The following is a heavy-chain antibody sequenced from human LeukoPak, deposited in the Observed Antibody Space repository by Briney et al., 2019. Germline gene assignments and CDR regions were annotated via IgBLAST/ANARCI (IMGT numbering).Heavy chain of an antibody. CDR2: ISSSSSYI. J-gene: IGHJ4*02. V-gene: IGHV3-21*01. Sequence: GGSLRLSCAASGFTFSSYSMNWVRQAPGKGLEWVSSISSSSSYIYYADSVKGRFTISRDNAKNSLYLQMNSLRAEDTAVYYCARDRPNHYGALEDWGQGTLVTVSS. CDR1: GFTFSSYS. D-gene: IGHD4-17*01. CDR3: ARDRPNHYGALED.